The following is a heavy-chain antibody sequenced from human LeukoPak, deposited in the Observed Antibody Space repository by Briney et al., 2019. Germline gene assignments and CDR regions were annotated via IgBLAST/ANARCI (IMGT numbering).Heavy chain of an antibody. Sequence: PGGSLRLSCAASGFTFSSYAMSWVRQAPGKGLEWVSAISGSGGSTYYADSVKGRFTISRDNSKNTLYLQMNSLSAEDTAVYYCAKANYDSRRGYFDYWGQGTLVTVSS. CDR3: AKANYDSRRGYFDY. CDR1: GFTFSSYA. V-gene: IGHV3-23*01. CDR2: ISGSGGST. J-gene: IGHJ4*02. D-gene: IGHD3-22*01.